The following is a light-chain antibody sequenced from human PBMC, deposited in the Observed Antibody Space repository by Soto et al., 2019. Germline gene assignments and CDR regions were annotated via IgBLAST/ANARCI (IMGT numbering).Light chain of an antibody. Sequence: QSVLTQPSSLSGSPGQSITISCTGTITDVGGYNYVSWYQQHPGKAPKLMISEVSNRPSGVSNRFSGSKSGNTASLTISGLQAEDEADYYCSSYTSSSTLVFGTGTKVTVL. V-gene: IGLV2-14*01. CDR2: EVS. CDR1: ITDVGGYNY. CDR3: SSYTSSSTLV. J-gene: IGLJ1*01.